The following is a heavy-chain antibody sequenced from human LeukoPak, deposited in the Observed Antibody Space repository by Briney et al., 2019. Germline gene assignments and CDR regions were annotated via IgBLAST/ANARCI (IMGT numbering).Heavy chain of an antibody. V-gene: IGHV4-39*01. CDR3: ASWGYYYDSSGLWFDP. J-gene: IGHJ5*02. CDR2: IYYSGST. Sequence: PSETLSLTCTVSGGSISSSSYYWGWIRQPPGKGLEWIGSIYYSGSTYYNPSPKSRVTISLDTSKNQFSLKLSPVTGAGRAVYYCASWGYYYDSSGLWFDPWGQGTLVTVSS. D-gene: IGHD3-22*01. CDR1: GGSISSSSYY.